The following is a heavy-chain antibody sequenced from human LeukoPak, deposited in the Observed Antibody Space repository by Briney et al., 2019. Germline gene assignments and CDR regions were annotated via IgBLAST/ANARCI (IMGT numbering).Heavy chain of an antibody. Sequence: ASVKVSCKASGGTFSSYAISWVRQAPRQGLEWMGRIIPILGIANYAQKFQGRVTITADKSTSTAYMELSSLRSEDTAVYYCARGMGYGDYPYYGMDVWGQGTTVTVSS. CDR1: GGTFSSYA. J-gene: IGHJ6*02. D-gene: IGHD4-17*01. CDR3: ARGMGYGDYPYYGMDV. CDR2: IIPILGIA. V-gene: IGHV1-69*04.